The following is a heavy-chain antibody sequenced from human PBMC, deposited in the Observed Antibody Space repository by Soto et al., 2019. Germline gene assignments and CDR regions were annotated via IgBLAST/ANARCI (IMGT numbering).Heavy chain of an antibody. CDR1: GFKFDNYA. V-gene: IGHV3-9*01. D-gene: IGHD1-26*01. Sequence: EVQLVESGGGSVQPGRSLRLSCAASGFKFDNYAMHWVRHAPGKGLEWVSGISWNSASIAYADSVKGRFSISRDNAKNSLYLQMNSLRAEDTPFYYCAKDMDSGSYLYNAFDMWGQGTMVTVSS. CDR2: ISWNSASI. CDR3: AKDMDSGSYLYNAFDM. J-gene: IGHJ3*02.